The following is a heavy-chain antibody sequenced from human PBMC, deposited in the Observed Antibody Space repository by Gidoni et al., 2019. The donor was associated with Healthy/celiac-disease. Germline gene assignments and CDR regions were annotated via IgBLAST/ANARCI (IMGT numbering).Heavy chain of an antibody. V-gene: IGHV3-30*18. J-gene: IGHJ4*02. Sequence: QVQLVESGGGVVQPGRSLRLSCAASGFTFSSYGMHWVRQAPGKGLEWVAVISYDGSNKYYADSVKGRFTISRDNSKNTLYLQMNSLRAEDTAVYYCAKDRLRRGSGSYSHGGFDYWGQGTLVTVSS. CDR3: AKDRLRRGSGSYSHGGFDY. D-gene: IGHD3-10*01. CDR1: GFTFSSYG. CDR2: ISYDGSNK.